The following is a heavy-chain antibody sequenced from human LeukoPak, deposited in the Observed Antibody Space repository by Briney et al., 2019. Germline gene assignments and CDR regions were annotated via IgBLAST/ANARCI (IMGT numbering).Heavy chain of an antibody. CDR2: INHSGST. CDR3: ARKEAAAGRAPFFQH. D-gene: IGHD6-13*01. CDR1: GGSFSGYY. Sequence: PSETLSLTCAVYGGSFSGYYWSWIRQPPGKGLEWLGEINHSGSTNYNPSLKSRVTISVDTSKNQFSLKLSSVTAADTAVYYCARKEAAAGRAPFFQHWGQGTLVTVSS. V-gene: IGHV4-34*01. J-gene: IGHJ1*01.